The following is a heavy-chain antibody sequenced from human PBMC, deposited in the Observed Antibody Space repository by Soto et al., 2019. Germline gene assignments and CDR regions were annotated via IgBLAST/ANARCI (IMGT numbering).Heavy chain of an antibody. D-gene: IGHD5-18*01. V-gene: IGHV3-74*01. Sequence: EVQLVESGGGLVQPGGSLRLSCVGSGFTFSSYWMHWVRQPPGKGLVWVSRVNSAGSASSYADSVKGRFTVSRDNAKNTLYLKMNSLSAEDTAIYYCATGGYSYGWGYWGQGPLVTVSS. CDR1: GFTFSSYW. J-gene: IGHJ4*02. CDR2: VNSAGSAS. CDR3: ATGGYSYGWGY.